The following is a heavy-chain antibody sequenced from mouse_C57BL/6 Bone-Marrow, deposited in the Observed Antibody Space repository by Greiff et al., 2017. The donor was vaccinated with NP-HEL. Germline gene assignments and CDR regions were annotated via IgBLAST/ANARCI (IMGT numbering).Heavy chain of an antibody. V-gene: IGHV1-69*01. CDR2: IDPSDSYT. CDR1: GYTFTSYW. CDR3: ARPPWGYYGSSPAWFAY. D-gene: IGHD1-1*01. J-gene: IGHJ3*01. Sequence: VQLQQPGAELVMPGASVKLSCKASGYTFTSYWMHWVKQRPGQGLEWIGEIDPSDSYTNYNQKFKGKSTLTVDKSSSTAYMQLSSLTSEDSAVYYCARPPWGYYGSSPAWFAYWGQGTLVTVSA.